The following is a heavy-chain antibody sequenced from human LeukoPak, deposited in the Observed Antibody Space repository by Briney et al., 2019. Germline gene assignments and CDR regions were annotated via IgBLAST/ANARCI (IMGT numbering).Heavy chain of an antibody. CDR3: ARDWVAGVPFDAFDI. CDR1: GFALSSYW. CDR2: IKEDGSEK. D-gene: IGHD2-15*01. V-gene: IGHV3-7*03. J-gene: IGHJ3*02. Sequence: GGSLRLSCAASGFALSSYWMSWVRQAPGKGLEWVANIKEDGSEKYYVDSVKGRFTISRDNAKNSLYLHMNSLTAEDTAMYYCARDWVAGVPFDAFDIWGQGTMVSVSS.